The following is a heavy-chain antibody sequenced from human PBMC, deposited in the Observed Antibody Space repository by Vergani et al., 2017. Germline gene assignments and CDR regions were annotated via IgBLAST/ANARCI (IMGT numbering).Heavy chain of an antibody. V-gene: IGHV4-61*02. CDR1: GGSINTGAYY. Sequence: QVQLQESGPRLVRPSQTLSLTCTVSGGSINTGAYYWSWIRQPAGKGLEWIGRVYTSGMTNYNPSLKSRVTILVDRSKSQLSLKLTSVTAGDTAVYFCARHWAVVAANNWFDPLGQGTLVTVSS. CDR3: ARHWAVVAANNWFDP. CDR2: VYTSGMT. D-gene: IGHD2-15*01. J-gene: IGHJ5*02.